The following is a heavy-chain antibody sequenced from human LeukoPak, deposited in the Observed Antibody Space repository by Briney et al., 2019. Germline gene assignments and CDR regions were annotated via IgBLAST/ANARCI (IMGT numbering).Heavy chain of an antibody. CDR1: GFTFSSFE. V-gene: IGHV3-48*03. Sequence: PGGSLRLSCAASGFTFSSFEMNWVRQAPGKGLEWLSHISTSGSTKYYANSVKGRFTISRDNAENSVYLQMSSLTAEDTGLYHCARDATTAVGWVYMDVWGKGTTVTISS. CDR3: ARDATTAVGWVYMDV. D-gene: IGHD6-13*01. CDR2: ISTSGSTK. J-gene: IGHJ6*03.